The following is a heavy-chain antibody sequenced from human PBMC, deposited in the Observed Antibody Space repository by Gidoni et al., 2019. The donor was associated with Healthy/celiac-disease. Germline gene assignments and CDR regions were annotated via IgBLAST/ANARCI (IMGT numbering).Heavy chain of an antibody. D-gene: IGHD3-22*01. Sequence: QVQLQESGPGLVKPSQTLSLTCTVSGGSITSGGYYWSWIRQHPGKGLAWIGYIYYSGSTYYNPSLKSRVTISVDTSKNQFSLKLSSVTAADTAVYYCARDGYYYDSSGSKVDAFDIWGQGTMVTVSS. CDR3: ARDGYYYDSSGSKVDAFDI. J-gene: IGHJ3*02. V-gene: IGHV4-31*03. CDR1: GGSITSGGYY. CDR2: IYYSGST.